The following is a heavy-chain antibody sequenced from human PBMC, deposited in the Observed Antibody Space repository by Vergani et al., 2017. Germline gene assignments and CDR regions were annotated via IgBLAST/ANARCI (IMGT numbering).Heavy chain of an antibody. V-gene: IGHV4-59*01. CDR2: IYYSGST. CDR1: GGSISSYY. J-gene: IGHJ5*02. D-gene: IGHD3-22*01. Sequence: QVQLQESGPGLVKPSETLSLTCTVSGGSISSYYWSWIRPPPGKGLEWIGYIYYSGSTNYNPSLKSRVTISVDTSKNQFSLKLSSVTAADTAVYYCARSQPYDSSGYYPGWFDPWGQGTLVTVSS. CDR3: ARSQPYDSSGYYPGWFDP.